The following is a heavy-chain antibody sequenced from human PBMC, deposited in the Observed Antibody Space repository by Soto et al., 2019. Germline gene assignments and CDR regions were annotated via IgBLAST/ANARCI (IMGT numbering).Heavy chain of an antibody. CDR3: APGEYSSSYYYGMDV. CDR1: GYTFTGYY. CDR2: IIPIFGTA. V-gene: IGHV1-69*13. Sequence: SVKVSCKASGYTFTGYYMHWVRQAPGQVLDWMGGIIPIFGTANYAQKFQGRVTITADESTSTAYMELSSLRSEDTAVYYCAPGEYSSSYYYGMDVWGQGTTVTVSS. D-gene: IGHD6-6*01. J-gene: IGHJ6*02.